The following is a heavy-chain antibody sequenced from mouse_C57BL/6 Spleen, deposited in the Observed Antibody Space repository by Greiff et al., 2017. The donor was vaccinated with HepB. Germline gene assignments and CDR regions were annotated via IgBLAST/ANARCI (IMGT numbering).Heavy chain of an antibody. D-gene: IGHD1-2*01. V-gene: IGHV1-82*01. J-gene: IGHJ2*01. Sequence: QVQLQQSGPELVKPGASVKISCKASGYAFSSSWMNWVKQRPGKGLEWIGRIYPGDGATNYNGKFKGKATLTADKSSSTAYMQLSSLTSEDSAVYFCARSSYHGPDYWGQGTTLTVSS. CDR2: IYPGDGAT. CDR3: ARSSYHGPDY. CDR1: GYAFSSSW.